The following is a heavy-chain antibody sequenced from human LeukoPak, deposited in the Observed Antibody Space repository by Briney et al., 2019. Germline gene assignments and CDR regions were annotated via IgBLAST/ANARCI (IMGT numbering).Heavy chain of an antibody. D-gene: IGHD3-22*01. CDR2: ISSSSSYT. Sequence: PGGSLRLSCAASGFTFSSYSMNWVRQAPGKGLEWVSSISSSSSYTYYADSVKGRFTISRDNAKNSLYLQMNSLRAEDTAVYYCARDSTYYYDSSGYPPDYWGQGTLVTVSS. CDR1: GFTFSSYS. V-gene: IGHV3-21*01. J-gene: IGHJ4*02. CDR3: ARDSTYYYDSSGYPPDY.